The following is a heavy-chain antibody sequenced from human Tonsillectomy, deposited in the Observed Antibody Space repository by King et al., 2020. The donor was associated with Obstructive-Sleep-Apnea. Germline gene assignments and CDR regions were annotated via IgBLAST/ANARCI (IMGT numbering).Heavy chain of an antibody. J-gene: IGHJ1*01. V-gene: IGHV4-39*07. CDR3: AGQYSSSWYAEYFQH. D-gene: IGHD6-13*01. CDR1: GGSISSNRHY. Sequence: PLQESGPGLVKPSETLSLTCTVSGGSISSNRHYWGWIRQPPGKGLEWIGSVYNSGSTYYNPPLRSRVTISVDTSKNQFSLKLGSVTAAVTAVYYCAGQYSSSWYAEYFQHWGQGTLVTVSS. CDR2: VYNSGST.